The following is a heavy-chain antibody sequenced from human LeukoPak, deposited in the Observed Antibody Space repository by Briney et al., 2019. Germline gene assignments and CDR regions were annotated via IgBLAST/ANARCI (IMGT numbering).Heavy chain of an antibody. D-gene: IGHD3-10*01. V-gene: IGHV1-46*01. CDR2: INPSGGST. CDR3: ARSGNYGKNYFAP. Sequence: ASVKVSCKASGYTFTSYYMHGVRQAPGQGLEWMGIINPSGGSTSYAHKFQGTVTMTRYTYTSTVYMELSSLRSEDTAIYYCARSGNYGKNYFAPWGQGTLVTVSS. J-gene: IGHJ5*02. CDR1: GYTFTSYY.